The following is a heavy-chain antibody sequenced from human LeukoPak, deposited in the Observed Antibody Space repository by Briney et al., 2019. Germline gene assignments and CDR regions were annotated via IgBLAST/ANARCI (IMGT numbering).Heavy chain of an antibody. J-gene: IGHJ2*01. V-gene: IGHV1-18*01. CDR3: ARDRGRGYCSSTSCLYWYFDL. D-gene: IGHD2-2*01. CDR1: GYTFTSYG. CDR2: ISAYNGNT. Sequence: ASVKVSCKASGYTFTSYGISWVRQAPGQGLEWMGWISAYNGNTNYAQKLQGRVTMTTDTSTSTAYMELRSLRSDDTAVYYCARDRGRGYCSSTSCLYWYFDLWGRGTLVTVSS.